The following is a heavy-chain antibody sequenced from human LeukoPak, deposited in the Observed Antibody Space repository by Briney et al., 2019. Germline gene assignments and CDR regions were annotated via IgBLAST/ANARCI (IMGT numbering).Heavy chain of an antibody. Sequence: GGSLRLSXAASGFTFYKYGMHWVRQAPGKELEWVAFIRYDGSKKYYADSVEGRFTISRDDSKNTLYLQMNSLRTEDTAVYYCAKDVYYCSSGSCPTYYYYMDVWGKGTTVTVSS. CDR2: IRYDGSKK. J-gene: IGHJ6*03. CDR3: AKDVYYCSSGSCPTYYYYMDV. CDR1: GFTFYKYG. D-gene: IGHD2-15*01. V-gene: IGHV3-30*02.